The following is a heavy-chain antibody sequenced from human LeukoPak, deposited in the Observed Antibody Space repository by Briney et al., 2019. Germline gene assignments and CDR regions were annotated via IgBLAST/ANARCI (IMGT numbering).Heavy chain of an antibody. D-gene: IGHD3-16*01. CDR2: ISRGGTT. CDR3: ASQTLYGYVWGPA. Sequence: GSLRLSCAASGFTFSSYAMSWVRQAPGKGLEWIGEISRGGTTNYNPSLKSRVTISLDMSKNHLSLKLSSVTAADTAVYYCASQTLYGYVWGPAWGQGALVIVSS. V-gene: IGHV4-4*02. J-gene: IGHJ5*02. CDR1: GFTFSSYA.